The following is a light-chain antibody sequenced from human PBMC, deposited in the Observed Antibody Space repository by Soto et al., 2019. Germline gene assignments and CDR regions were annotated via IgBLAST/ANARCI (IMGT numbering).Light chain of an antibody. J-gene: IGKJ1*01. CDR3: QQYNNWGT. V-gene: IGKV3-15*01. Sequence: EIVMTQSPATQSVSPGERVTLSCRASQSVSSNLAWYQQKPGQAPRLLIYGASTRATGIPARFSGSGSGTEFTLTISSLQSEDFAVYYCQQYNNWGTFGQGTKVEIK. CDR1: QSVSSN. CDR2: GAS.